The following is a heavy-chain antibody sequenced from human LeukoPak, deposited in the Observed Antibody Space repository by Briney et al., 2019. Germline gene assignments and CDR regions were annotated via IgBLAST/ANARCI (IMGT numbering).Heavy chain of an antibody. CDR1: GGSFSGYY. CDR2: INHSGST. V-gene: IGHV4-34*01. CDR3: ARGLIAVAGSENYFDC. J-gene: IGHJ4*02. D-gene: IGHD6-19*01. Sequence: SETLSLTCAVYGGSFSGYYWSWIRQPPGKGLEWIGEINHSGSTNYNPSLKSRVSIAVDTSKNQFSLKLSSVTAADTAVYYCARGLIAVAGSENYFDCWGQGTLVTVSS.